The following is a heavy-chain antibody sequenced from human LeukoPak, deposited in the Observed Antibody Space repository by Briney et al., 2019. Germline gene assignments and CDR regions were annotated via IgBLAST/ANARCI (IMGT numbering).Heavy chain of an antibody. CDR2: VHLDGRT. CDR1: GGSVTSTNW. Sequence: PSGTLSLTCAVSGGSVTSTNWWTWVRQPPGKGLEWIGEVHLDGRTNYNPSLTSRLTMSVDLYENHISLKLTSVTAADTAVYYCAREGGFYRPLDYSGQGTLVTVSS. V-gene: IGHV4-4*02. CDR3: AREGGFYRPLDY. D-gene: IGHD3-3*01. J-gene: IGHJ4*02.